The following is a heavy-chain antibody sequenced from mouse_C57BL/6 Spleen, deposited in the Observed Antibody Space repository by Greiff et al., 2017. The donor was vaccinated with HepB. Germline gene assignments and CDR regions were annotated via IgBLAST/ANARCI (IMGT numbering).Heavy chain of an antibody. CDR2: IYPGNSDT. D-gene: IGHD2-4*01. J-gene: IGHJ1*03. CDR1: GYTFTSYW. CDR3: TRGVYYDYDKDWYFDV. V-gene: IGHV1-5*01. Sequence: VQLQQSGTVLARPGASVKMSCKTSGYTFTSYWMHWVNQRPGQGLEWIGAIYPGNSDTSYNQKFKGKAKLTAVTSASTAYMELSSLTNEDSAVYYCTRGVYYDYDKDWYFDVWGTGTTVTVSS.